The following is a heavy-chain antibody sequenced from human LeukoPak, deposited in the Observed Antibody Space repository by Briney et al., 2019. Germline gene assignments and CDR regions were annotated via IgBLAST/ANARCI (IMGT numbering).Heavy chain of an antibody. Sequence: ASVKVSCKASGYTFTAYYMHWVRQAPGQGLEWMGWINPNSGGTNSSQKFQDRVTLTRDTSISTAYMELGSLRSDDTAIYYCARVYGSGSSYHPDYWGQGTLVTVSS. D-gene: IGHD3-10*01. CDR2: INPNSGGT. V-gene: IGHV1-2*02. J-gene: IGHJ4*02. CDR1: GYTFTAYY. CDR3: ARVYGSGSSYHPDY.